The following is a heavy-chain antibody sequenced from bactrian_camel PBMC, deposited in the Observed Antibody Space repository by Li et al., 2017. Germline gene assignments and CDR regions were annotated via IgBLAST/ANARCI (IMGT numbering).Heavy chain of an antibody. CDR3: ADGTWYRASGCFAADFNS. CDR1: GFTFSTNC. J-gene: IGHJ6*01. V-gene: IGHV3S40*01. Sequence: DVQLVESGGGSVQAGGSLKLSCGHPGFTFSTNCLGWFRQAPGKEREGVAVISAGGGDTWYADSVKGRFIVSQTHNTVYLLMNSLKLEDTAMYFCADGTWYRASGCFAADFNSWGQGTQVTVS. CDR2: ISAGGGDT. D-gene: IGHD6*01.